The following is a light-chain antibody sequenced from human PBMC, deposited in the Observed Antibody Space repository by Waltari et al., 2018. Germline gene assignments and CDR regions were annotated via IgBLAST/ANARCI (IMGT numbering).Light chain of an antibody. V-gene: IGLV2-11*01. CDR3: CSYAGDYTYV. Sequence: QSALTQPRSVSGSPGQSVTISCTGTSSDVGGYKFVSWYQQHPGKAPKFMIYDVSKRPSGVPDRFSGSKSDNTASLTISGLQAEDEAEYYCCSYAGDYTYVFGTGTKVTVL. J-gene: IGLJ1*01. CDR2: DVS. CDR1: SSDVGGYKF.